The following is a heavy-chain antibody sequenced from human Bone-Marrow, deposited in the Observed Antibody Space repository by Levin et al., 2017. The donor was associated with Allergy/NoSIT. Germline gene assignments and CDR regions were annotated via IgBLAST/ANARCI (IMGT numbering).Heavy chain of an antibody. CDR3: AREGPGYSSRGFATRDGIPNNDAFDI. CDR2: IWYDGSNK. CDR1: GFTFSSYG. Sequence: LSLTCAASGFTFSSYGMHWVRQAPGKGLEWVAVIWYDGSNKYYADSVKGRFTISRDNSKNTLYLQMNSLRAEDTAVYYCAREGPGYSSRGFATRDGIPNNDAFDIWGQGTMVTVSS. V-gene: IGHV3-33*01. D-gene: IGHD6-19*01. J-gene: IGHJ3*02.